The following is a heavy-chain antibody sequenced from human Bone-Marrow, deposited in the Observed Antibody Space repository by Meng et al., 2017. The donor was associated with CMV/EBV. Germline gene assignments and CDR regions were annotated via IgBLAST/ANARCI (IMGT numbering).Heavy chain of an antibody. CDR3: ARGLGRDFAY. D-gene: IGHD1-26*01. Sequence: GPLRLSCAVYGGSFSGYYWSWIRQPPGKGLEWIGEINHSGSTNYNPSLKSRVTISVDTSKNQFFLKLSSVTAADTVVYSCARGLGRDFAYWGQGARVTVAS. V-gene: IGHV4-34*01. CDR1: GGSFSGYY. CDR2: INHSGST. J-gene: IGHJ4*02.